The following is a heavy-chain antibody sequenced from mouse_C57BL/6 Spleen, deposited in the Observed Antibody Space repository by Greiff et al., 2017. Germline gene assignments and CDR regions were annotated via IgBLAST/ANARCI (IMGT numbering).Heavy chain of an antibody. Sequence: VQLQQSGPELVKPGASVKIPCKASGYTFTDYNMDWVKQSHGKSLEWIGDINPNNGGTIYNQKFKGKATLTVDKSSSTAYMELRSLTSEETAVYYCARRGIDYCGSSYRDGYAMDYWGQGTSVTVSS. J-gene: IGHJ4*01. CDR3: ARRGIDYCGSSYRDGYAMDY. CDR1: GYTFTDYN. D-gene: IGHD1-1*01. V-gene: IGHV1-18*01. CDR2: INPNNGGT.